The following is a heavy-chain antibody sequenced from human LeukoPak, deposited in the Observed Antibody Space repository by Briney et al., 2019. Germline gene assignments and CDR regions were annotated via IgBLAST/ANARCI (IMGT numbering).Heavy chain of an antibody. V-gene: IGHV4-39*01. J-gene: IGHJ5*02. CDR3: ARHGSVYSYGYRNHWFDP. D-gene: IGHD5-18*01. CDR2: IYYSGST. CDR1: GGSISSSNYY. Sequence: SETLSLTCSVSGGSISSSNYYWGWIRQPPGKGLEWIGSIYYSGSTYYNPSLKSRVTISVDTSKNQFSLKPSSVTAADTAVYYCARHGSVYSYGYRNHWFDPWGQGTLVTVSS.